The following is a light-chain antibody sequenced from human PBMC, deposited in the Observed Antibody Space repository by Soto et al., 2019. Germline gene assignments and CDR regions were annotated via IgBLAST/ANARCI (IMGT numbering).Light chain of an antibody. CDR2: GAS. J-gene: IGKJ1*01. V-gene: IGKV3-20*01. CDR3: QQYHRYST. Sequence: IVMTQSPRTLSLSPGERATLSCRASQPINNNYVAWYQQKPGQAPSLLIYGASDRATGVPDRFSGSGSGTEFTLTISSLESDDFATYYCQQYHRYSTFGQGTRVDIK. CDR1: QPINNNY.